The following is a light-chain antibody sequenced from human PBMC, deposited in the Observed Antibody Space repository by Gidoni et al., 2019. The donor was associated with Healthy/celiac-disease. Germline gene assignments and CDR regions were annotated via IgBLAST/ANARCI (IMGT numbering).Light chain of an antibody. CDR1: QSISIH. CDR3: QQSYSTPFT. Sequence: MRMPKSPSSLSASVGDRVTITCRASQSISIHLNWYQQKSGKDPKLLIYAASSLQIGVPSRFSGSGSGTDFTLTISSLQPEDVATYYCQQSYSTPFTFGPXTKVDIK. J-gene: IGKJ3*01. CDR2: AAS. V-gene: IGKV1-39*01.